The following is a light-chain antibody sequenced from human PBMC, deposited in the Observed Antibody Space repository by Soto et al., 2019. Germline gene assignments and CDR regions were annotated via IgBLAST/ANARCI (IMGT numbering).Light chain of an antibody. CDR2: AAS. CDR3: QQANSFPLT. CDR1: QGISSS. V-gene: IGKV1D-12*01. Sequence: DIQMTQSPSSVSASVVDRVTITCRASQGISSSLAWYQQKPGKVPKLLIYAASSLQSGVPSRFSGSGSGTDFTLTITSLQPEDFATYYCQQANSFPLTFGGGTKVEIK. J-gene: IGKJ4*01.